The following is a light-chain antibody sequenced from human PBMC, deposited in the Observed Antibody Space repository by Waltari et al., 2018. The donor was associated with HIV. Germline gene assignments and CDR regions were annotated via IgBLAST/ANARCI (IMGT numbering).Light chain of an antibody. Sequence: DFQMTQSPSSLSASIGDRVTITCRASQSISSYLNWYQQKPGKAPKLLIYGASTLQSGVPSNFSGSGSGTDFTLIISSLQPEDFATYYCQQSYTTPRTFGQGTKLEIK. CDR3: QQSYTTPRT. J-gene: IGKJ2*02. V-gene: IGKV1-39*01. CDR2: GAS. CDR1: QSISSY.